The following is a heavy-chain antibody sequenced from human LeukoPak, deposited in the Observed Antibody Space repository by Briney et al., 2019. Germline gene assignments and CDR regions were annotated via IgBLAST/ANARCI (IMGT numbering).Heavy chain of an antibody. V-gene: IGHV4-39*01. CDR3: ASQPYYDILTGYSHFDY. D-gene: IGHD3-9*01. J-gene: IGHJ4*02. CDR1: GGSISSYY. CDR2: IYYSGST. Sequence: PSETLSLTCTVSGGSISSYYWGWIRQPPGKGLEWIGTIYYSGSTYYNPSLKSRVTISVDTSKNQFSLKLSFVTAADTAVYYCASQPYYDILTGYSHFDYWGQGTLVTVSS.